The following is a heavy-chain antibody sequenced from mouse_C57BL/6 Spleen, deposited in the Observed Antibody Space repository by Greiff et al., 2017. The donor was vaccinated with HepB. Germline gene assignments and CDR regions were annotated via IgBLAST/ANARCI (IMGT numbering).Heavy chain of an antibody. Sequence: QVQLKQPGAELVRPGSSVKLSCKASGYTFTSYWMHWVKQRPIQGLEWIGNIDPSDSETHYNQKFKDKATLTVDKSSSTAYMQLSSLTSEDSAVYYCARLDGSSIWYFDVWGTGTTVTVSS. D-gene: IGHD1-1*01. J-gene: IGHJ1*03. CDR3: ARLDGSSIWYFDV. V-gene: IGHV1-52*01. CDR2: IDPSDSET. CDR1: GYTFTSYW.